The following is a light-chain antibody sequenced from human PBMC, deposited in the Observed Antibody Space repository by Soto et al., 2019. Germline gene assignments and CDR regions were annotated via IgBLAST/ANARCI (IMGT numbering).Light chain of an antibody. J-gene: IGKJ4*01. Sequence: AQSPATLSVSPGERVTITCRASQAIRNDLVWFQQKPGKAPILLIYAASTLQSGVPPRFSGSGSGTDFTLTISSLQAEDFATYYCLQDYTYPRTFGGGTKVEIK. CDR3: LQDYTYPRT. CDR2: AAS. CDR1: QAIRND. V-gene: IGKV1-6*01.